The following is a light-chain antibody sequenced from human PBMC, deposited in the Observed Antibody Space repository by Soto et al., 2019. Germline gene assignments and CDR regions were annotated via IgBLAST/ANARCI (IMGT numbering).Light chain of an antibody. CDR2: GAS. CDR3: QQYGVSPLMFT. Sequence: EIVLVRSPGTLSLSPGERATLSCRASQSVSNNYLAWYQQKPGQAPRLLIYGASSRATGVPDRFSGSGTGTDFSLTITRLEPEDFAVYYCQQYGVSPLMFTFGQGTKVGVK. J-gene: IGKJ2*01. V-gene: IGKV3-20*01. CDR1: QSVSNNY.